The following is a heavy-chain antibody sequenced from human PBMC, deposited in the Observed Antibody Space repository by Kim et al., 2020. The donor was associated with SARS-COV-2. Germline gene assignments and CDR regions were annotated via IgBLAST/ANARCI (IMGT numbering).Heavy chain of an antibody. Sequence: GGSLRLSCAASGFTLVSYSMNWVRQAPGKGLEWVSYISGSGSIMYYADSVKGRFTISRDNAKNSLYLQMNSLRAEDTAVYFCARDRGVPWYFDYCCQVTL. CDR1: GFTLVSYS. D-gene: IGHD3-10*01. CDR3: ARDRGVPWYFDY. CDR2: ISGSGSIM. V-gene: IGHV3-48*04. J-gene: IGHJ4*02.